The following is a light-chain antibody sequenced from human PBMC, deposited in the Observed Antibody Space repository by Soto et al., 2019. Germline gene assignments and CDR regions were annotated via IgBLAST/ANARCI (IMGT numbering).Light chain of an antibody. CDR3: SSFTRSSTQV. CDR1: SSDVGGYDY. J-gene: IGLJ3*02. Sequence: QSSLTQPASVSGSLGQSITISCTGGSSDVGGYDYVSWYQQHPGKVPKLMIYEVNNRPSGVSNRFSGSKSANTASLTISGLQADDEADYYCSSFTRSSTQVFGGGTQLTVL. V-gene: IGLV2-14*01. CDR2: EVN.